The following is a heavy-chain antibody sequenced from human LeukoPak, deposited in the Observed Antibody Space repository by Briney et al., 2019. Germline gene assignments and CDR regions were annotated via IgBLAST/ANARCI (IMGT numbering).Heavy chain of an antibody. Sequence: GGSLRLSCAASGFTFSSYAMHWVRQAPGKGLEWVAVISYDGSNKYYADSVKGRFTISRDNSKNTLYLQMNSLRAEDTAVYYCARDPTAYCGSDCYSPGFDYWGQGTLVTVSS. CDR2: ISYDGSNK. V-gene: IGHV3-30-3*01. D-gene: IGHD2-21*02. CDR1: GFTFSSYA. CDR3: ARDPTAYCGSDCYSPGFDY. J-gene: IGHJ4*02.